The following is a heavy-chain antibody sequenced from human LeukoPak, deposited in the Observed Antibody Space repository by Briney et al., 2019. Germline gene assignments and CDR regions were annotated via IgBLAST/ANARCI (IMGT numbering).Heavy chain of an antibody. J-gene: IGHJ3*02. D-gene: IGHD2-15*01. CDR1: GFTFSNDA. V-gene: IGHV3-33*01. CDR3: ARGSSDAFDI. CDR2: IWYDGSYK. Sequence: GGSLRLSCAASGFTFSNDAMHWVRQAPGKGLEWMAIIWYDGSYKYYADSVKGRFTISRDNSKNTLYLQVNSLTAEDTAVYYCARGSSDAFDIWGHGTMVTVSS.